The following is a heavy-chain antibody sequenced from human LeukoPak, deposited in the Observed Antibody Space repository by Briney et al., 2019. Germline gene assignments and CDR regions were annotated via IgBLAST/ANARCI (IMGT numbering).Heavy chain of an antibody. J-gene: IGHJ4*02. CDR2: INPKSGVT. V-gene: IGHV1-2*02. CDR1: AYTFTDYY. D-gene: IGHD3-22*01. Sequence: ASMKVSCNTSAYTFTDYYIHWVRQAPGQGREWMGWINPKSGVTNYAQKFQGRVTLTSDTSVSTAYMDLSSLASGDTAVYYCARALGNYYDSTVYQAYWGQGQLVTVSS. CDR3: ARALGNYYDSTVYQAY.